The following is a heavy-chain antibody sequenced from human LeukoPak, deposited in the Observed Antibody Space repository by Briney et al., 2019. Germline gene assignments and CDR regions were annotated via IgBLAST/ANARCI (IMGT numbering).Heavy chain of an antibody. J-gene: IGHJ4*02. CDR2: IKEDGTEI. V-gene: IGHV3-7*01. CDR3: GRDEPGGYFVY. Sequence: GGSLRLSCTASGFSFSSYWMSWVRQAPGKGPEWVANIKEDGTEIDYADSVRGRLSISRDNAKNSVSLQMSNLRVEDTAVYYCGRDEPGGYFVYWGQGTLVAVSS. CDR1: GFSFSSYW. D-gene: IGHD3-16*01.